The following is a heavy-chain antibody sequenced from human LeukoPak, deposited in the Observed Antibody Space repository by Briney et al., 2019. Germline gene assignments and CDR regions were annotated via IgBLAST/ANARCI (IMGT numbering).Heavy chain of an antibody. CDR2: ISGCGGNT. Sequence: GGSLRLSCAASGFTFSSYAMSWVRKAPGEGLEWVSAISGCGGNTYYADSVKGRFTISRDNSKNTLYLQMNSLRAEDTAVYYCAKTYYYDSSNYPPMDYWGQGTLVTVSS. CDR1: GFTFSSYA. D-gene: IGHD3-22*01. V-gene: IGHV3-23*01. J-gene: IGHJ4*02. CDR3: AKTYYYDSSNYPPMDY.